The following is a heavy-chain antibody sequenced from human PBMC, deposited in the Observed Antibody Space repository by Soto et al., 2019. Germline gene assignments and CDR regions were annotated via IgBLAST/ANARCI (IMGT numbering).Heavy chain of an antibody. J-gene: IGHJ6*02. CDR3: ARDYYYGSGNYYRADYYHYGMDV. CDR1: GFTFRSYG. Sequence: GGSLRLSCAASGFTFRSYGMHWVRQAPGKGLEWVSLIYTGGNTNYADSVKGRFTISRDNSKNTLYLQMNSLRAEDTAVYYCARDYYYGSGNYYRADYYHYGMDVWGQGTTVTVSS. D-gene: IGHD3-10*01. CDR2: IYTGGNT. V-gene: IGHV3-53*01.